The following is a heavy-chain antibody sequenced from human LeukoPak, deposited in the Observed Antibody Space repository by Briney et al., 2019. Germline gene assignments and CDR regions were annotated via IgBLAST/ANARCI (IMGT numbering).Heavy chain of an antibody. CDR2: INHSGST. J-gene: IGHJ4*02. CDR1: GGSFSGYY. Sequence: SETLSLTCAVYGGSFSGYYWSWIRQPPGKGLEWIGEINHSGSTNYNPSLKSRVTISVDTSKNQFSLKLSSVTAADTAVYYCARGQKYRNGYTVTELGSGYFDYWGQGTLVTVSS. CDR3: ARGQKYRNGYTVTELGSGYFDY. D-gene: IGHD5-18*01. V-gene: IGHV4-34*01.